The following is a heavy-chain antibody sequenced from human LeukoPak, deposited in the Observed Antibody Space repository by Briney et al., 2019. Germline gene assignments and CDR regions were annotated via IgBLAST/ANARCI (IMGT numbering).Heavy chain of an antibody. Sequence: ASVKVSCKASGYTFTSYGISWVRQAPGQGLEWMGWISAYNSNTNYAQKLQGRVTMTTDTSTSTAYMELRSLRSDDTAVYYCARDPNTYSNYYYMDVWGKGTTVTVSS. V-gene: IGHV1-18*01. J-gene: IGHJ6*03. CDR2: ISAYNSNT. CDR1: GYTFTSYG. CDR3: ARDPNTYSNYYYMDV. D-gene: IGHD4-11*01.